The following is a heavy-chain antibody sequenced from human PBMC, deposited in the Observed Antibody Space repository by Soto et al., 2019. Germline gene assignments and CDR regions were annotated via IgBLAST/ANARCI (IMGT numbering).Heavy chain of an antibody. CDR1: GYTFTSYG. J-gene: IGHJ6*02. CDR3: ARDQSSSPDVVGLDV. Sequence: GASVKVSCKASGYTFTSYGISWVRQAPGQGLEWMGWISAYNGNTNYAQKLQGRVTITADESTSTAYMELSSLRSEDTAVYYCARDQSSSPDVVGLDVWGQGTTVTVSS. V-gene: IGHV1-18*01. CDR2: ISAYNGNT. D-gene: IGHD6-13*01.